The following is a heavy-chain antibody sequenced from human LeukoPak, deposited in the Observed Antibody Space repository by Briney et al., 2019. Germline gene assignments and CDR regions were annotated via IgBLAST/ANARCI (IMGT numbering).Heavy chain of an antibody. CDR1: GFTFSSYG. V-gene: IGHV3-30*02. Sequence: GGSLRLSCAASGFTFSSYGMHWVRQAPGKGLEWVAFIRYDGSNKYYADSVKGRFTISRDNSKNTLYLQMNSLRAEDTAVYYCAKGRGIAARPPPAYYFDYWGQGTLVTVSS. D-gene: IGHD6-6*01. CDR3: AKGRGIAARPPPAYYFDY. J-gene: IGHJ4*02. CDR2: IRYDGSNK.